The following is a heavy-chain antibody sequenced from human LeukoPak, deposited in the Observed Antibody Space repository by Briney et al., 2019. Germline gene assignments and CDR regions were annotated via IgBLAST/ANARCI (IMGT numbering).Heavy chain of an antibody. V-gene: IGHV4-39*01. CDR1: GVSTSSTRYY. D-gene: IGHD5-24*01. CDR3: ARHPSGRMWLQQGGWFDP. Sequence: SETLSLTCTVSGVSTSSTRYYWGWIRQPPGKGLEWIGSMYHNGSTYYNPSLKSRVTISVDTSKNQFSLKLTSVTAADTAVYYCARHPSGRMWLQQGGWFDPWGQGTLVTVSS. J-gene: IGHJ5*02. CDR2: MYHNGST.